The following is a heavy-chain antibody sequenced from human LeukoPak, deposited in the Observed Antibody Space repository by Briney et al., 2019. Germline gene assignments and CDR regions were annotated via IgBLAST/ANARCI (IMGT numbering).Heavy chain of an antibody. Sequence: ASVKVSCKASGYTFTNYVISWVRQAPGQGLEWMGWISAYNGNTDYAQKFQGRVTMTTHTSTTTAHMELRRLTPDDTAVYYCARDRDYGSGSYPFWGQGTLVTVSS. J-gene: IGHJ4*02. CDR2: ISAYNGNT. D-gene: IGHD3-10*01. CDR1: GYTFTNYV. CDR3: ARDRDYGSGSYPF. V-gene: IGHV1-18*01.